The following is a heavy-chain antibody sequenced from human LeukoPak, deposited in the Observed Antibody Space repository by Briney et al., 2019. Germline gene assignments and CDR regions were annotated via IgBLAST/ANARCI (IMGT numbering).Heavy chain of an antibody. D-gene: IGHD3-10*01. J-gene: IGHJ4*02. CDR1: GFTFSGSA. V-gene: IGHV3-73*01. CDR2: IRSKTNSYAT. Sequence: GGSLRLSCAASGFTFSGSAMHWVRQAAGKGLEWVGRIRSKTNSYATSYAASVKGRFALSRDDSKNTAYLQMNSLKTEDTAVYYCTPHWITMVRGVTDYWGQGTLVTVSS. CDR3: TPHWITMVRGVTDY.